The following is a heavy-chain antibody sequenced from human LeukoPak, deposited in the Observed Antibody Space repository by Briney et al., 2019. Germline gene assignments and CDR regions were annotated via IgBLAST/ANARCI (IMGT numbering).Heavy chain of an antibody. Sequence: ASVKVSCKASGYTFIGYYMHWVRQAPGQGLEWMGIINPSGGSTSYAQKFQGRVTMTRDTSTSTVYMELSSLRSEDTAVYYCARDTSGTYCSSTSCSFDYWGQGTLVTVSS. CDR1: GYTFIGYY. J-gene: IGHJ4*02. V-gene: IGHV1-46*01. CDR3: ARDTSGTYCSSTSCSFDY. CDR2: INPSGGST. D-gene: IGHD2-2*01.